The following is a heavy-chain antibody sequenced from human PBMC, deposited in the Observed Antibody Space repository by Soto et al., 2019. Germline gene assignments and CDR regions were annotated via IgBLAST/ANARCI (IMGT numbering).Heavy chain of an antibody. V-gene: IGHV1-69*02. J-gene: IGHJ4*02. CDR2: IIPILGIA. CDR3: ASQYYYDGDDYYTLDY. D-gene: IGHD3-22*01. Sequence: SVKVSCKASGGTFSSYTISWVRQAPGQGLEWMGRIIPILGIANYAQKFQGRVTITADKSTSTAYMELSSLRSEDTAEYYCASQYYYDGDDYYTLDYWGQGTLVTVSS. CDR1: GGTFSSYT.